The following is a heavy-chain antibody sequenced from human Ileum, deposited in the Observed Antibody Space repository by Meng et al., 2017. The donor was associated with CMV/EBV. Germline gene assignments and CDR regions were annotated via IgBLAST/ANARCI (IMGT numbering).Heavy chain of an antibody. J-gene: IGHJ4*02. CDR1: GDSVNTRDYY. Sequence: SETLSLTCTVSGDSVNTRDYYWTWVRQSPGNTLEWIGYMYSSGTANYNPSLDSRLTISVDTSKNLFSLSLTSVTAVDTATYYCARVNARIPGALKDWDQGVLVTVSS. CDR2: MYSSGTA. D-gene: IGHD4/OR15-4a*01. V-gene: IGHV4-61*08. CDR3: ARVNARIPGALKD.